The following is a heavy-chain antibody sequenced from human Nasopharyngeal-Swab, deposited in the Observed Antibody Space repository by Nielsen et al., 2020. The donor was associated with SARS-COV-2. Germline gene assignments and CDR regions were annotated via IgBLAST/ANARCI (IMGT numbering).Heavy chain of an antibody. Sequence: GESLKISCAASGFTFSSYGMHWVRQAPGKGLEWVAVISYDGSNKYYADSVKGRFTISRDNSKNTLYLQMNSLRAEDTAVYYCAKSSQYSSGWYGIGFDYWGQGTLVTVSS. D-gene: IGHD6-19*01. V-gene: IGHV3-30*18. CDR2: ISYDGSNK. CDR1: GFTFSSYG. CDR3: AKSSQYSSGWYGIGFDY. J-gene: IGHJ4*02.